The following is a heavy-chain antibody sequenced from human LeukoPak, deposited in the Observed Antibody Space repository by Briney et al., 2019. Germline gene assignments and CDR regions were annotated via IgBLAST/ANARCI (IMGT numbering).Heavy chain of an antibody. CDR1: GFIFSSYN. V-gene: IGHV3-48*01. CDR3: ARGSLYGDYPDY. Sequence: PGGSLRLSCAASGFIFSSYNMNWVRQAPGKGLGWVSYISSRSTTIYYADSVKGRFTISRDNAKNSLYLQMNSLRVEDTGVYYCARGSLYGDYPDYWGQGTLVTVSS. J-gene: IGHJ4*02. CDR2: ISSRSTTI. D-gene: IGHD4-17*01.